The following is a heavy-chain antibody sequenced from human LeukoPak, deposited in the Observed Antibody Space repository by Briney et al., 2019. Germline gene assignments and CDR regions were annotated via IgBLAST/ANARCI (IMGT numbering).Heavy chain of an antibody. CDR2: INHSGST. V-gene: IGHV4-34*01. Sequence: SETLSLTCAVNGGSFSNYYWTWIRQPPGKGLEWIGEINHSGSTSYNPSLMSRVTISLGTSKNQFSLKLSSVTAADTAVYYCARGRPYSSSWPYYYYYYMDVWGKGTTVTVSS. CDR1: GGSFSNYY. D-gene: IGHD6-13*01. J-gene: IGHJ6*03. CDR3: ARGRPYSSSWPYYYYYYMDV.